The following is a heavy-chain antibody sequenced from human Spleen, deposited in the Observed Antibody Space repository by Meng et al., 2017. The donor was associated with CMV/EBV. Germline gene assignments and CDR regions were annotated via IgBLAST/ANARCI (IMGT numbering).Heavy chain of an antibody. Sequence: SETLSLTCAVYGGSFSGYYWSWIRQPPGKGLEWIASVSYSGTTSYNPSLKSRVTISVGRSKNQFSLKLRSVTVTDTAVYYCVRDTVRRFVGIDYWGQGTLVTVSS. CDR1: GGSFSGYY. CDR2: VSYSGTT. V-gene: IGHV4-34*01. J-gene: IGHJ4*02. CDR3: VRDTVRRFVGIDY. D-gene: IGHD2-15*01.